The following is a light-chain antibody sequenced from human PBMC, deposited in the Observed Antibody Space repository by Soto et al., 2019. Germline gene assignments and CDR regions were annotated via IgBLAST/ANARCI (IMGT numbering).Light chain of an antibody. CDR1: SSDIGAYDY. V-gene: IGLV2-14*03. CDR2: DVS. J-gene: IGLJ1*01. Sequence: QSVLTQPASVSGSPGQSITIYCTGTSSDIGAYDYVSWYQQHPGGVPKLLIYDVSSRPSGVSSRFSGSKSGNTASLTISGLQADDESDYYCSSFADSSARDYVFGGGTKVTVL. CDR3: SSFADSSARDYV.